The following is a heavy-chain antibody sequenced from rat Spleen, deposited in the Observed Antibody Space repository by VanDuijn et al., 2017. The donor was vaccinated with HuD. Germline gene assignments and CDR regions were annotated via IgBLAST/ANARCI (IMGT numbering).Heavy chain of an antibody. CDR2: IIYDGSNA. CDR3: ARYGSFDNWFDF. Sequence: EVQLVESGGGLVQPGRSLKLSCAASGFTFSDYGMAWVRQAPKKGLEWVANIIYDGSNAYYRDSVRGRFTVSRDNAKSTLYLQMDSLSSDDTATYYCARYGSFDNWFDFWGPGTMVAVSS. CDR1: GFTFSDYG. D-gene: IGHD1-12*02. J-gene: IGHJ1*01. V-gene: IGHV5-17*01.